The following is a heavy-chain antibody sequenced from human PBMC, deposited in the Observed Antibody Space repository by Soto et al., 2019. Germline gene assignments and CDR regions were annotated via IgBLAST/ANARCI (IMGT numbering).Heavy chain of an antibody. CDR3: ARHSYGDYFLLDP. D-gene: IGHD4-17*01. V-gene: IGHV4-4*02. CDR1: GDSITSANW. J-gene: IGHJ5*02. Sequence: SETLSLTCAVSGDSITSANWWSWVRQSPGKGLEWIGEIHHSGSTNYNPSLRSRVTISVDTSKNQFSLKLSSVTAADTAVYYCARHSYGDYFLLDPWGQGTLVTVSS. CDR2: IHHSGST.